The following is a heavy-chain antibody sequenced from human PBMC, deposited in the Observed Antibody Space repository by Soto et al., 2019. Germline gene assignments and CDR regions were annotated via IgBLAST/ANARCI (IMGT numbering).Heavy chain of an antibody. J-gene: IGHJ6*02. CDR3: ARTXFPDTIKGDYYYYGMDV. Sequence: SVKVSCKDSGGTFSSYAISWVRQAPGQGLEWMGGIIPIFGTANYAQKFQGRVTITADESTSTAYMELSSLRSEDTAVYYCARTXFPDTIKGDYYYYGMDVWGQGTTVTVSS. D-gene: IGHD5-12*01. CDR1: GGTFSSYA. CDR2: IIPIFGTA. V-gene: IGHV1-69*13.